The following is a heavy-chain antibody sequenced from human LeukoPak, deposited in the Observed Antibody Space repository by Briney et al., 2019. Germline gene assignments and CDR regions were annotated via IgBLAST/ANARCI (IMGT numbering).Heavy chain of an antibody. V-gene: IGHV4-34*01. J-gene: IGHJ3*01. Sequence: SETLSLTCAVYGGSFNGYYWSWVRQTPGKGLEWIGEINRSGTTNYNPSLASRVTMSVDTSKSQVSLTLRCLTAADTAIFYCARGRFGNPLQLQPRRPFDLWGQGTAVIVSS. D-gene: IGHD1-1*01. CDR1: GGSFNGYY. CDR3: ARGRFGNPLQLQPRRPFDL. CDR2: INRSGTT.